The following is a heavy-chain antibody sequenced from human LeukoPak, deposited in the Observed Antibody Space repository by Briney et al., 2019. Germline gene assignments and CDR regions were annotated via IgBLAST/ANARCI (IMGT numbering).Heavy chain of an antibody. J-gene: IGHJ5*02. CDR2: INQDGSEK. Sequence: GGSLRLSCAASGITSSSYWMSWVRQAPGKGLEWVANINQDGSEKYYVDSVKGRFTISRDNAKNSLYLQMNSLRAEDTALYYCVRCRTGTTNWFDPWGQGTLVTVSS. D-gene: IGHD1-7*01. CDR3: VRCRTGTTNWFDP. CDR1: GITSSSYW. V-gene: IGHV3-7*05.